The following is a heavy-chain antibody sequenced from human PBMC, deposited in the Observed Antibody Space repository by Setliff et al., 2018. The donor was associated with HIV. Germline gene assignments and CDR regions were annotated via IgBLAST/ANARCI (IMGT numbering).Heavy chain of an antibody. CDR1: GGSISSSNNY. CDR2: LYQSGSA. J-gene: IGHJ6*03. Sequence: LSLTCTVSGGSISSSNNYWGWVRQPPGKGLEWIGSLYQSGSAYYNPSLKSRVTMSVDTSKDQFSLRLRSVTAADTAVYYCARVKGCSTGPCYNFYYIDVWGKGTTVTVSS. CDR3: ARVKGCSTGPCYNFYYIDV. D-gene: IGHD2-8*02. V-gene: IGHV4-39*07.